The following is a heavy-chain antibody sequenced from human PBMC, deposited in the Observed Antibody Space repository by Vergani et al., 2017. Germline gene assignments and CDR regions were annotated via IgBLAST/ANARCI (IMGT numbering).Heavy chain of an antibody. V-gene: IGHV3-30*02. CDR1: GFTFSNYG. CDR2: IRYDGSNK. J-gene: IGHJ4*02. D-gene: IGHD2-2*01. Sequence: QVQLVESGGGAVQPGGSLRLSCAASGFTFSNYGMHWVRQAPGKGLEWVAFIRYDGSNKYYADSVKGRFTISRDNSKNTLYLQMNSLRTEDTAVYYCRGDDIVVVPAAKEDYWGQGTLVTVSS. CDR3: RGDDIVVVPAAKEDY.